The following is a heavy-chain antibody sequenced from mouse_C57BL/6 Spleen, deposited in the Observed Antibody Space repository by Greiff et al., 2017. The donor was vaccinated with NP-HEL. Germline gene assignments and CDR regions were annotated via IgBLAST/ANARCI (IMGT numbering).Heavy chain of an antibody. Sequence: QVQLKESGAELARPGASVKLSCKASGYTFTSYGISWVKQRTGQGLEWIGEIYPRSGNTYYNEKFKGKATLTADKSSSTAYMELRSLTSEDSAVYFCARWPAITTVVATDYWGQGTTLTVSS. CDR2: IYPRSGNT. V-gene: IGHV1-81*01. D-gene: IGHD1-1*01. CDR1: GYTFTSYG. J-gene: IGHJ2*01. CDR3: ARWPAITTVVATDY.